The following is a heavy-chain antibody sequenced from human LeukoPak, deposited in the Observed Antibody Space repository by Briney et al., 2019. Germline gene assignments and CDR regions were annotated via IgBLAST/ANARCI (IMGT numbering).Heavy chain of an antibody. CDR1: GYTFTSYD. CDR3: ARAYYYDSSGSYAFDI. D-gene: IGHD3-22*01. CDR2: MNPNSGNT. Sequence: ASVKVSCTASGYTFTSYDINWVRQATGQGLEWMGWMNPNSGNTGYAQKFQGRVTMTRNTSISTAYMELSSLRSEDTAVYYCARAYYYDSSGSYAFDIWGQGTMVTVSS. V-gene: IGHV1-8*01. J-gene: IGHJ3*02.